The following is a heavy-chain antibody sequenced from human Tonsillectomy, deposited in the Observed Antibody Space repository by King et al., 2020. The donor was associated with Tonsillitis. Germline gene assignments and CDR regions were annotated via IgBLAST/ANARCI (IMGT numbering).Heavy chain of an antibody. J-gene: IGHJ5*02. CDR3: TTDPPLPGGRWIAP. V-gene: IGHV3-15*01. CDR1: GITFENCW. Sequence: VQLVESGGGLVKPGGSLRLSCAVSGITFENCWMTWVRQSPGKGPEWVGLIKSRFAGGTADYAAAVRGRFTISRDDSRSTLYLQMNSLKAEDTAVYYCTTDPPLPGGRWIAPWGAGTLVTVSS. CDR2: IKSRFAGGTA. D-gene: IGHD7-27*01.